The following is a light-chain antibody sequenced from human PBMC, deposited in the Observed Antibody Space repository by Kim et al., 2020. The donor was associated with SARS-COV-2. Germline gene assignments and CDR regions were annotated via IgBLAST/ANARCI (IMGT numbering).Light chain of an antibody. CDR2: SAS. CDR3: LQDYNYPYT. V-gene: IGKV1-6*01. Sequence: AIQITQSPSSLSTSVGDTVTITCRASQGIRNDLGWYQQKPGKAPKLLIYSASSLQSGVPSRFIGSGSGTDFTLTISSLQPEDFATYYCLQDYNYPYTFGQGTKLEIK. CDR1: QGIRND. J-gene: IGKJ2*01.